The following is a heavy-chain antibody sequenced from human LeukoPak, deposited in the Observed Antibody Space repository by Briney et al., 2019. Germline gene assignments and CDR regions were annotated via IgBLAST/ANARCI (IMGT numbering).Heavy chain of an antibody. CDR1: GFTVSSNY. CDR2: IYSGGST. D-gene: IGHD3-22*01. J-gene: IGHJ5*02. V-gene: IGHV3-53*01. CDR3: AREYADSSGYYYPNWFDP. Sequence: PGGSLRLSCAASGFTVSSNYMSWVRQAPGKGLEWVSVIYSGGSTYYADSVKGRFTISRDNSKNTLYLQMNSLRAEDTAVYYCAREYADSSGYYYPNWFDPWGQGTLVTVSS.